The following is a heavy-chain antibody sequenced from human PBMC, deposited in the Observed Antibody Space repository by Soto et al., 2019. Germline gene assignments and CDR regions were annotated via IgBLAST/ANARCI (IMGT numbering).Heavy chain of an antibody. CDR2: IYYSGST. J-gene: IGHJ4*02. D-gene: IGHD3-10*01. CDR1: GGSISSGDYY. Sequence: SETLSLTCTVSGGSISSGDYYWSWIRQPPGKGLEWIGYIYYSGSTYYNPSLKSRVTISVDTSKNQFSLKLSSVTAADTAVYYCARCSGYYGSGSYYKDYWGQETLVNVSS. CDR3: ARCSGYYGSGSYYKDY. V-gene: IGHV4-30-4*01.